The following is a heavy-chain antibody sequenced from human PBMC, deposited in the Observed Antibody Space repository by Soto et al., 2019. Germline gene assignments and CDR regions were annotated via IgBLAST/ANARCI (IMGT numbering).Heavy chain of an antibody. CDR3: ERRNSGERFDY. CDR1: GDSISSTNYH. CDR2: IYFTGTT. Sequence: SETLSLTCTVSGDSISSTNYHWGWIRQPPGKGLEWMGTIYFTGTTYDNPSLKSRVAISVDTSRNQFSLRRSSVTAADTAVYYCERRNSGERFDYWGHGSLVTVSS. J-gene: IGHJ4*01. V-gene: IGHV4-39*01. D-gene: IGHD1-26*01.